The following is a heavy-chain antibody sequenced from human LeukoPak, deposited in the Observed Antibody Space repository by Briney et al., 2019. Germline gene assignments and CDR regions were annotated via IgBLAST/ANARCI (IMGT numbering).Heavy chain of an antibody. CDR1: GYSFTTYW. CDR2: IYPGDSDT. Sequence: GESLKISCKGSGYSFTTYWIGWVRQMPGKGLEWMGTIYPGDSDTRYSPSFQGQVTILVDKSISTAYLQWSTLKASDTAVYYCARTMVRGVIASGFDFWGQGTLVTVSS. CDR3: ARTMVRGVIASGFDF. J-gene: IGHJ4*02. V-gene: IGHV5-51*01. D-gene: IGHD3-10*01.